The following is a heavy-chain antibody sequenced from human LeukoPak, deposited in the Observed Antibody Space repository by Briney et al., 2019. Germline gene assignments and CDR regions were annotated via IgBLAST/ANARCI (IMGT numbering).Heavy chain of an antibody. Sequence: SETLSLTCTVSAGSISSGYDYWPCFRQPPGMGLEWIATVYYTGNPYYNPSLKNRVTISADTSKKQFTLKLTSVTASYTGRCYCARNSSMVDPLVGWFDPWGQGILVIVSS. V-gene: IGHV4-39*01. CDR3: ARNSSMVDPLVGWFDP. D-gene: IGHD3-10*01. J-gene: IGHJ5*02. CDR2: VYYTGNP. CDR1: AGSISSGYDY.